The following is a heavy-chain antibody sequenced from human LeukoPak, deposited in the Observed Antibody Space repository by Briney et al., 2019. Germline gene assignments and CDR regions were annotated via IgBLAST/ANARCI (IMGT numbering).Heavy chain of an antibody. D-gene: IGHD4-17*01. V-gene: IGHV3-7*01. J-gene: IGHJ3*01. CDR3: ARESTKYGAYVSGFDF. CDR1: GFTSSSHW. CDR2: IMQDGSEK. Sequence: GGFLRLSCIASGFTSSSHWMNWVRQAPGKGLEWVANIMQDGSEKYYVDSVKGRFIISRDNAKNALYLQINSLRAEDTAVYYCARESTKYGAYVSGFDFWGQGTMVTVSS.